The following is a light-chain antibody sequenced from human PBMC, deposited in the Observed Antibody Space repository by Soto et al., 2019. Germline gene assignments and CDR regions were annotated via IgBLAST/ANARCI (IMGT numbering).Light chain of an antibody. CDR2: GAS. V-gene: IGKV3-20*01. Sequence: EIVLTQSPGGLSLSPGERATLSCRASQSVSSSYLAWYQQNPGQAPRLLIYGASSRATGIPDRFSGSGSGTDFTLTISRLEPEDFAVYYCQQYGSSPWTFGQGTKVDIK. CDR1: QSVSSSY. CDR3: QQYGSSPWT. J-gene: IGKJ1*01.